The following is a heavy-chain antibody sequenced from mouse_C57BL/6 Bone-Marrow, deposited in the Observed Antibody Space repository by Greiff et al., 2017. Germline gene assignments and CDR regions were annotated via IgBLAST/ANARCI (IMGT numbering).Heavy chain of an antibody. CDR3: TIYDYDA. CDR2: IRLKSDNYAT. D-gene: IGHD2-4*01. V-gene: IGHV6-3*01. CDR1: GFTFSNYW. J-gene: IGHJ2*01. Sequence: EVKLMESGGGLVQPGGSMKLSCVASGFTFSNYWMNWVRQSPEKGLEWVAQIRLKSDNYATHYAESVKGRFTISRDDSKRSDYLQMNNLRAEGTGIYYCTIYDYDAWGQGTTLTVSS.